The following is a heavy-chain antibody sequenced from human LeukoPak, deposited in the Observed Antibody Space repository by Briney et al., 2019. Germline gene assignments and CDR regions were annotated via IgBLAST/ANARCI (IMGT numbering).Heavy chain of an antibody. CDR1: GGSFSGYY. D-gene: IGHD6-19*01. V-gene: IGHV4-34*01. J-gene: IGHJ4*02. Sequence: PSETLSLTCAVYGGSFSGYYWSWIRQPPGKGLEWIGEINHSGSTNYNPSLKSRVTISVDTSKNQFSLKLSSVTAADTAVYYCAKDRDSSGWSLYFDYWGQGTLVTVSS. CDR3: AKDRDSSGWSLYFDY. CDR2: INHSGST.